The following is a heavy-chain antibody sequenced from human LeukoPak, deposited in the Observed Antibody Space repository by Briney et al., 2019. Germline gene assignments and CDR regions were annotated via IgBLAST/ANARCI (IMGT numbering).Heavy chain of an antibody. V-gene: IGHV4-59*01. D-gene: IGHD2-15*01. CDR1: GGSISSYY. Sequence: SETLSLTCTVSGGSISSYYWSWIRQPPGKGLEWIGYIYYSGSTNYNPSLKSRVTISVDTSKNQFSLKLSSVTAADTAVYYCARSVDYCSGSSCYSIFDYWGQGTLVTVSS. J-gene: IGHJ4*02. CDR2: IYYSGST. CDR3: ARSVDYCSGSSCYSIFDY.